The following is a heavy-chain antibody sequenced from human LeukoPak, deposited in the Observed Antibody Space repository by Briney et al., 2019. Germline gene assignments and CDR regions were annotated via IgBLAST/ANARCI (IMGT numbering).Heavy chain of an antibody. V-gene: IGHV4-39*01. CDR3: ARGRREYYYGSGSSTTGCVDY. CDR2: MFYSGST. J-gene: IGHJ4*02. CDR1: GGSISSSSYY. D-gene: IGHD3-10*01. Sequence: SETLSLTCTVSGGSISSSSYYWGWIRQPPGKGLEWIGSMFYSGSTYYNPSLKSRVTISVDTSKNQFSLKLSSVTAADTAVYYCARGRREYYYGSGSSTTGCVDYWGQGTLVTVSS.